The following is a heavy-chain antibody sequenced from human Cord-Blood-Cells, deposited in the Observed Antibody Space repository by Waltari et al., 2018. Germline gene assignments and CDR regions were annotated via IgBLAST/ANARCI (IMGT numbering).Heavy chain of an antibody. CDR1: GGSFTGYS. CDR3: EWEYSSSDYYYYGMDV. D-gene: IGHD6-13*01. CDR2: VNHSGST. Sequence: QVQLQQSGAGRWKPSATLSLTRAVSGGSFTGYSWSWIRDPPGKGLAWIGEVNHSGSTNYNPSLKSRVNISVDTYKNLFSLTLSSVTAADTAVYYCEWEYSSSDYYYYGMDVWGQGTTVTVSS. V-gene: IGHV4-34*01. J-gene: IGHJ6*02.